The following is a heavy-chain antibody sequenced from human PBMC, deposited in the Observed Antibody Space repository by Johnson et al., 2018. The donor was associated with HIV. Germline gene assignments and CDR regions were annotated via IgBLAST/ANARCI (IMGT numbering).Heavy chain of an antibody. D-gene: IGHD3-9*01. V-gene: IGHV3-9*01. J-gene: IGHJ3*02. Sequence: VQLVESGGGVVRPGGSLRLSCAASGFTFDDYAMHWVRQAPGKGLEWVSGISWTSGSIGYADSVTGRFPISRDNAKSSLYLQMNSLRAEDTAFYYCAKHRGFDWFFDAFDIWGQGTVVTVSS. CDR1: GFTFDDYA. CDR3: AKHRGFDWFFDAFDI. CDR2: ISWTSGSI.